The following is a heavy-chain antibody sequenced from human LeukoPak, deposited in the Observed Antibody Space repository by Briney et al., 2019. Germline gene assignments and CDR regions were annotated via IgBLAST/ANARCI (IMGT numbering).Heavy chain of an antibody. D-gene: IGHD3-22*01. CDR3: AKGSSGSRPYYFDY. J-gene: IGHJ4*02. V-gene: IGHV3-23*01. CDR2: ITDSGGST. CDR1: GFTFSSYA. Sequence: PGRSLRLSCAASGFTFSSYAMSWVRQAPGEGLEWVSAITDSGGSTYYSDSVKGRFTISRDNSKNTLYLQMNTLRAEDTAIYYCAKGSSGSRPYYFDYWGQGTLVTVSS.